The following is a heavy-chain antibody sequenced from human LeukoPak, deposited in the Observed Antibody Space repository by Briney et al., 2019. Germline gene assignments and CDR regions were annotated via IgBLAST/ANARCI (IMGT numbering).Heavy chain of an antibody. Sequence: PGGSLRLSCAASGFPFSRYCMSWVRQAPGKGLEWVANIKEDSSETYYVDSVKGRFTISRDNAKNSLYLQMNSLRAEDTAVYFCARDILANYYGSGNDYWGQGTLVTVSS. J-gene: IGHJ4*02. CDR1: GFPFSRYC. V-gene: IGHV3-7*01. CDR2: IKEDSSET. CDR3: ARDILANYYGSGNDY. D-gene: IGHD3-10*01.